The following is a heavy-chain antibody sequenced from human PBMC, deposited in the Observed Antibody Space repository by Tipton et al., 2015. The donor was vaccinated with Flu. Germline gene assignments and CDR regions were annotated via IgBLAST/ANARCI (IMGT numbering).Heavy chain of an antibody. CDR1: GFSFSTYS. J-gene: IGHJ4*02. D-gene: IGHD3-16*01. CDR2: ISRSSTYI. V-gene: IGHV3-21*01. Sequence: QLVQSGGALTQPGGSLRLSCAASGFSFSTYSMNWVRQAPGKGLEWVSLISRSSTYIHYADSVKGRFTISRDNANNLLFLQMNSLRGEDTAVYYCARDGGRDSLWLWGQGTPVSVSS. CDR3: ARDGGRDSLWL.